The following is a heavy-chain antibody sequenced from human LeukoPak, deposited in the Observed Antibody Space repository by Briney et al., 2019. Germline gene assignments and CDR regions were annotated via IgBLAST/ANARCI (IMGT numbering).Heavy chain of an antibody. Sequence: PSETLSLTCIVSGGSISSYSWSWIRQPPGKGLEWIGYIYYSGSTNYNPPLKSRVTISVDTSKNHLSLKLSSVTAADTAVYYCARVLFNAYCGGDCYSDYYYGMDVWGQGTTVTVSS. V-gene: IGHV4-59*01. CDR2: IYYSGST. J-gene: IGHJ6*02. D-gene: IGHD2-21*02. CDR3: ARVLFNAYCGGDCYSDYYYGMDV. CDR1: GGSISSYS.